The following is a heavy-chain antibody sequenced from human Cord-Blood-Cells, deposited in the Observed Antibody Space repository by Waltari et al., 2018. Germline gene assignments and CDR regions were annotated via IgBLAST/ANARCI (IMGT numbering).Heavy chain of an antibody. CDR2: INAGNGNT. CDR3: ARVSFNSSSWYNWFDP. CDR1: GYTFTSYA. Sequence: QVQLVQSGAEVKKPGASVKVSCKASGYTFTSYAMHCVSQAPGQRLEWMGWINAGNGNTKYSQKFQGRVTITRDTSASTAYMELSSLRSEDTAVYYCARVSFNSSSWYNWFDPWGQGTLVTVSS. D-gene: IGHD6-13*01. J-gene: IGHJ5*02. V-gene: IGHV1-3*01.